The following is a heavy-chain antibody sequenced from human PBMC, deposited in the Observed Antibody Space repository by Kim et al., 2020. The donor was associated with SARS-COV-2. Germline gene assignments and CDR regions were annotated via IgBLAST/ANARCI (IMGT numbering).Heavy chain of an antibody. J-gene: IGHJ6*02. D-gene: IGHD6-13*01. Sequence: SETLSLTCTVSGGSISSGSYYWSWIRQPAGKGLEWIGRIYTSGSTNYNPSLKSRVTISVDTSKNQFSLKLSSVTAADTAVYYCARVGAAAAINPQRYYYYGMDVWGQGTTVTVSS. CDR1: GGSISSGSYY. V-gene: IGHV4-61*02. CDR3: ARVGAAAAINPQRYYYYGMDV. CDR2: IYTSGST.